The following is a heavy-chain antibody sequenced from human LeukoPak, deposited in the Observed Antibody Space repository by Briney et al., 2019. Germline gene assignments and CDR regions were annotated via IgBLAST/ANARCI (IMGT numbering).Heavy chain of an antibody. V-gene: IGHV3-74*01. J-gene: IGHJ4*02. CDR1: GLTFSSHW. CDR2: ITNDGSST. Sequence: GGSLRLSCAASGLTFSSHWMHWVRQAPGKGLVWVSRITNDGSSTTYADSVKGRLTISRDNSKNTLYLQMNSLRAEDTAVYYCARDGDGQGGDYWGQGTLVTVSS. CDR3: ARDGDGQGGDY. D-gene: IGHD4-17*01.